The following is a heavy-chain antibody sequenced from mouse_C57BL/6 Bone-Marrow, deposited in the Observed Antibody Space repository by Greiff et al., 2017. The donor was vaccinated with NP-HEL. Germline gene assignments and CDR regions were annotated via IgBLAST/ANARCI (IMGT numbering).Heavy chain of an antibody. D-gene: IGHD1-1*01. V-gene: IGHV1-69*01. J-gene: IGHJ4*01. CDR1: GYTFTSYW. Sequence: VQLQQPGAELVMPGASVKLSCKASGYTFTSYWMHWVKQRPGQGLEWIGEIDPSDSYTNYNQKFKGKSTLTVDKSSSTAYMQLRSLTSEDSAVYYCARDGSSYYYAMDYWGQGTSVTVSS. CDR2: IDPSDSYT. CDR3: ARDGSSYYYAMDY.